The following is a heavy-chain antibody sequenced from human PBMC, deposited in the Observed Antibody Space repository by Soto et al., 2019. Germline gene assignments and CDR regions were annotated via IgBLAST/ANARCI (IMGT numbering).Heavy chain of an antibody. CDR1: GFTFSSYG. J-gene: IGHJ4*02. CDR3: ARDSGQQQLVLDY. CDR2: IWYDGSNK. D-gene: IGHD6-13*01. V-gene: IGHV3-33*01. Sequence: SGGALRLSFAASGFTFSSYGMHWGRPAPGKGLEWVAVIWYDGSNKYYADSVKGRFTISRDNSKNTLYLQMDSLRAEDTAVYYCARDSGQQQLVLDYWGQGTLVTVSS.